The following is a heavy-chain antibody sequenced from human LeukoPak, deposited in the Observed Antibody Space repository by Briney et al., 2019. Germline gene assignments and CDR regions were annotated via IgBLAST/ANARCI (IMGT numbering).Heavy chain of an antibody. CDR1: GFTFSSYA. J-gene: IGHJ4*02. V-gene: IGHV3-7*01. D-gene: IGHD1-26*01. CDR3: AKWELYSGFYYIDY. CDR2: IKPDGSLI. Sequence: GGSLRLSCAASGFTFSSYAMSWVRQGPGKGLEWVANIKPDGSLIYYVDSVKGRFTISRDNAKNSLYLQMNSLRAEDTAVYYCAKWELYSGFYYIDYWGQGTLATVSS.